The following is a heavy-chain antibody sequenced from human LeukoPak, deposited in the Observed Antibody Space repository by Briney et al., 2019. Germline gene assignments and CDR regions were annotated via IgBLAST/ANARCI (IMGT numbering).Heavy chain of an antibody. CDR3: ARVGSDSSGWRRFDY. Sequence: ASVKASCKASGYTFTGYYIHWVRQAPGQGLEWMGWINPNNADKTFAQKFQGRVTMTRDTSISTAYMELSRLRSDDTAVYYCARVGSDSSGWRRFDYWGQGTLVTVSS. D-gene: IGHD6-19*01. CDR1: GYTFTGYY. V-gene: IGHV1-2*02. CDR2: INPNNADK. J-gene: IGHJ4*02.